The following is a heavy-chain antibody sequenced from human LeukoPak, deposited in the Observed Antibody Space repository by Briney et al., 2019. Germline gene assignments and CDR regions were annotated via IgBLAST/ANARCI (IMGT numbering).Heavy chain of an antibody. CDR3: ARGYGSGSYLDY. Sequence: GGSLRLSCAASGFTFSSYAMHWVRQAPGKGLEWVAVISYDGSSKYYADSVKGRFTISRDNSKNTLYLQMNSLRAEDTAVYYCARGYGSGSYLDYWGQGTLVTVSS. J-gene: IGHJ4*02. D-gene: IGHD3-10*01. V-gene: IGHV3-30*04. CDR1: GFTFSSYA. CDR2: ISYDGSSK.